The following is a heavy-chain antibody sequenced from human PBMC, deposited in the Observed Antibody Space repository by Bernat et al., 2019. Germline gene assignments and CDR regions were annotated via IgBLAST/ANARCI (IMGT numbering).Heavy chain of an antibody. J-gene: IGHJ5*02. CDR1: GFTFSSYA. CDR3: AKDPLGSGWHSRPWFDP. CDR2: ISGSGGST. D-gene: IGHD6-19*01. Sequence: EVQLVESGGGLVQPGGSLRLSCAASGFTFSSYAMSWVRQAPGKGLEWVSAISGSGGSTYYADSVKGRFTISRDNSKNTLYLQMNSLRAEDTAVYYCAKDPLGSGWHSRPWFDPWGQGTLVTVSS. V-gene: IGHV3-23*04.